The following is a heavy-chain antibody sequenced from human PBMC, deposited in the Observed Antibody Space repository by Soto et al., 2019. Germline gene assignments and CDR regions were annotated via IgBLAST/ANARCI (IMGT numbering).Heavy chain of an antibody. V-gene: IGHV3-66*01. J-gene: IGHJ4*02. CDR1: GFTVSSYY. Sequence: EVQLVESGGGLVQPGGSLRLSCAASGFTVSSYYMSWVRQAPGKGLEWVSVIYSGGSGTTYYAGSVKGRFTISRDISKNTVYLQMNSLRAEDTAVYYCARDGSSRPKEYWGQGTLVTVSS. D-gene: IGHD3-10*01. CDR2: IYSGGSGTT. CDR3: ARDGSSRPKEY.